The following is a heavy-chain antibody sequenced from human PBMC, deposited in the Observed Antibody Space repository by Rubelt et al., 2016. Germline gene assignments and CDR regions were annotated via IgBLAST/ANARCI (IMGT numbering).Heavy chain of an antibody. CDR2: IIPIFGTA. V-gene: IGHV1-69*01. D-gene: IGHD6-19*01. J-gene: IGHJ4*02. CDR1: GGTFSSYA. CDR3: ARTVLYSSVSPSEYYFDY. Sequence: QVQLVQSGAEVKKPGSSVKVSCKASGGTFSSYAISWVRQAPGQGLEWMGGIIPIFGTANYAQKFQGRVTITADESTSTAYMELSSLRSEDTAVYYCARTVLYSSVSPSEYYFDYWGQGSLVTVSS.